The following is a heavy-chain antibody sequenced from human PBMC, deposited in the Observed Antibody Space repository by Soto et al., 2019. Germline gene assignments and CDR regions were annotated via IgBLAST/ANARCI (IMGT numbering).Heavy chain of an antibody. D-gene: IGHD1-26*01. J-gene: IGHJ4*02. CDR1: GFTFSSYA. V-gene: IGHV3-23*01. CDR2: ISGSGGST. CDR3: ASLDRGSYYDFADY. Sequence: GGSLRLSCAASGFTFSSYAMSWVRQAPGKGLEWVSAISGSGGSTYYADSVKGRFTISRDNSKNTLYLQMNSLRAEDTAVYYCASLDRGSYYDFADYWGQGTLVTVSS.